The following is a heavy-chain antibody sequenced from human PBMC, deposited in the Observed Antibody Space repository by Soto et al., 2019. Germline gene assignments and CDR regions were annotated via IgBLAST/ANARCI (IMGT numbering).Heavy chain of an antibody. CDR2: IIPIFGTA. CDR3: AREPRVLAAAGPAFDI. CDR1: GCTFSSYA. V-gene: IGHV1-69*06. Sequence: SVKVSCKASGCTFSSYAISWVRQAPGQGLEWMGGIIPIFGTANYAQKFQGRVTITADKSTSTAYMELSSLRSEDTAVYYCAREPRVLAAAGPAFDIWGQGTMVTVSS. J-gene: IGHJ3*02. D-gene: IGHD6-13*01.